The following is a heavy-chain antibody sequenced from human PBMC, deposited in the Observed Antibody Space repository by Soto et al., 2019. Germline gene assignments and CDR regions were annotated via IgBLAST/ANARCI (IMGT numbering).Heavy chain of an antibody. J-gene: IGHJ5*02. CDR1: GYTFTGYY. CDR2: INPNSGGT. D-gene: IGHD6-13*01. V-gene: IGHV1-2*04. Sequence: PSVKVSCKASGYTFTGYYMHWVRQAPGQGLEWMGWINPNSGGTNYAQKFQGWVTMTRDTSISTAYMELSRLRSDDTAVYYCARSRPSFDSSSWTFDPWGQGTLVTVSS. CDR3: ARSRPSFDSSSWTFDP.